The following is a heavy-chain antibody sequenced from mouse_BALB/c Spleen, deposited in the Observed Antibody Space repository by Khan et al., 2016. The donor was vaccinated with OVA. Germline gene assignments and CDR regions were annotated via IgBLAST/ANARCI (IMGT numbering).Heavy chain of an antibody. CDR2: ISYSGST. J-gene: IGHJ3*01. V-gene: IGHV3-2*02. Sequence: EVQLVESGPGLVKPSQSLSLTCTVTGYSITSDYAWNWIRQFPGNKLEWMGYISYSGSTSYNPSLKSRISITRDTSKNQFFLQLNSVTTEDTATYYCARSPPGGDLWFAYWGQGTLVTVSA. CDR3: ARSPPGGDLWFAY. CDR1: GYSITSDYA. D-gene: IGHD3-3*01.